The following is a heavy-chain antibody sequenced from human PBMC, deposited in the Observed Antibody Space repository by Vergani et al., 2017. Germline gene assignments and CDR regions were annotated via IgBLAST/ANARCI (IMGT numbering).Heavy chain of an antibody. J-gene: IGHJ5*02. CDR3: ARDTPGYSRGWYSTTYNWFDP. CDR1: GYTFTGYY. V-gene: IGHV1-2*02. D-gene: IGHD6-19*01. Sequence: QVQLVQSGAEVKKPGASVKVSCKASGYTFTGYYMHWVRQAPGQGLEWMGWINPNSGGTNYAQKFQGRVTMTRDTSISTAYMELSRLRSDDTAVYYCARDTPGYSRGWYSTTYNWFDPWGQGTLVTVSS. CDR2: INPNSGGT.